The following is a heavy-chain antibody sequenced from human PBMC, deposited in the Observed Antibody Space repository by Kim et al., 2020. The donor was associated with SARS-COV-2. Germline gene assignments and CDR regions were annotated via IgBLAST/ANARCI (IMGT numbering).Heavy chain of an antibody. V-gene: IGHV4-34*01. J-gene: IGHJ5*02. CDR3: ARGSRYYGSGIGLGLRREYLSMSWFDP. CDR1: GGSFSGYY. D-gene: IGHD3-10*01. CDR2: INHSGST. Sequence: SETLSLTCAVYGGSFSGYYWSWIRQPPGKGLEWIGEINHSGSTNYNPSLKSRVTISVDTSKNQFSLKLSSVTAADTAVYYCARGSRYYGSGIGLGLRREYLSMSWFDPWGQGTLVTVSS.